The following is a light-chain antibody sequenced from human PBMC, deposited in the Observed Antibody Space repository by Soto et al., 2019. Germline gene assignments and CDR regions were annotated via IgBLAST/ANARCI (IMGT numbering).Light chain of an antibody. J-gene: IGLJ1*01. CDR3: CSYAGSSTYV. CDR1: SNDVGSYNL. Sequence: VLAQPPPLAGSPGQSITLSFPGNSNDVGSYNLVSWYQQHPGKAPKLMIYEVSKRPSGVSNRFSGSKSGNTASLTISGLQAEDEADYYCCSYAGSSTYVFGTGTKVTVL. V-gene: IGLV2-23*02. CDR2: EVS.